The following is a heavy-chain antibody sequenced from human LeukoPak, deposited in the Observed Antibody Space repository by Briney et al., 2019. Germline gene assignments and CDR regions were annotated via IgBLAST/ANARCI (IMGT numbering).Heavy chain of an antibody. Sequence: SETLSLTCTVSGGSISSGDYYWSWIRQPPGKGLEWIAYMYYSGSTYYNPSLKSRVTMSADTSKNQLSLKLSSVTAADTAVYYCARPHYYDSRIDPWGQGILVTVSS. CDR2: MYYSGST. CDR3: ARPHYYDSRIDP. CDR1: GGSISSGDYY. J-gene: IGHJ5*02. V-gene: IGHV4-30-4*01. D-gene: IGHD3-22*01.